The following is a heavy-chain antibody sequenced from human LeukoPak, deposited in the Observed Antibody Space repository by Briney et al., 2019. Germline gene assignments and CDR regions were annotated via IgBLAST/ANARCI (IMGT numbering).Heavy chain of an antibody. D-gene: IGHD3-22*01. Sequence: GGSLRLSCAASGFIVSSNYMSWVRQAPGKGLEWVSVIYKDGRTFYTDSVKGRFTISRDNSKNTVYLQMNSLRAEDTAVYYCAKALTYYHENGESIWGQGTLVTVSS. CDR3: AKALTYYHENGESI. CDR2: IYKDGRT. V-gene: IGHV3-53*01. J-gene: IGHJ4*02. CDR1: GFIVSSNY.